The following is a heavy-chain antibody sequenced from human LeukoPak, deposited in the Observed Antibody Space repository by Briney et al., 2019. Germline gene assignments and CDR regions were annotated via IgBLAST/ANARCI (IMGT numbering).Heavy chain of an antibody. V-gene: IGHV4-39*01. CDR1: GGSISSTNYY. J-gene: IGHJ4*02. Sequence: KPSETLSLTCTVSGGSISSTNYYWGWIRQPPGKGLEWIGSIFYTGNTFYNPSLKSRVTMSVDTSKNQFSLKLSSVAAADTAVYYCSRMTTVTAVFDYWGQGTLVTVSS. D-gene: IGHD4-17*01. CDR3: SRMTTVTAVFDY. CDR2: IFYTGNT.